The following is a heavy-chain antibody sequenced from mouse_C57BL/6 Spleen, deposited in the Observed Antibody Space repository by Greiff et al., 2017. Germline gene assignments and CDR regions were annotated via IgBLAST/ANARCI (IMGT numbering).Heavy chain of an antibody. V-gene: IGHV1-52*01. CDR3: ARSGSYGSTYAMDY. CDR2: IDPSDSDT. D-gene: IGHD1-1*01. CDR1: GYTFTSYW. Sequence: QVQLQQPGAELVRPGSSVKLSCKASGYTFTSYWMHWVKQRPIQGLEWIGNIDPSDSDTHYNQKFKDKATLTVDKSSSTAYMQLSSLTSEDSAVYYCARSGSYGSTYAMDYWGQGTSVTVSS. J-gene: IGHJ4*01.